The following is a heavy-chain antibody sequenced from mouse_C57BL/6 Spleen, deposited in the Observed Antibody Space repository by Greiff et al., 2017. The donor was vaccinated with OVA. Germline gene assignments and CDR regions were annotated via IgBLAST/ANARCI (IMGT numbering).Heavy chain of an antibody. Sequence: EVQLQESGPELVKPGDSVKISCKASGYSFTGYFMNWVMQSHGKSLEWIGRINPYNGDTFYNQKFKGQATLTVDESSSTAHMELRSLTSENSAVYYCARSEHSNYNDFDYWGQGTTLTVSS. CDR1: GYSFTGYF. V-gene: IGHV1-20*01. J-gene: IGHJ2*01. D-gene: IGHD2-5*01. CDR2: INPYNGDT. CDR3: ARSEHSNYNDFDY.